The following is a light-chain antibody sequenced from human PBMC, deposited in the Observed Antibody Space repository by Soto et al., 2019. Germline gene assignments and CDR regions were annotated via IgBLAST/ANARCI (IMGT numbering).Light chain of an antibody. CDR3: QQYGSSPRT. CDR2: GAS. CDR1: QSVSSSY. Sequence: EIVLTQSPGTLSLSPGERATLSCRTSQSVSSSYLAWYQQKPGQAPRLLIYGASSRATGIPDSFSGSGSGTDFTLTISRLEPEDFAVYYCQQYGSSPRTFGQGTKV. V-gene: IGKV3-20*01. J-gene: IGKJ1*01.